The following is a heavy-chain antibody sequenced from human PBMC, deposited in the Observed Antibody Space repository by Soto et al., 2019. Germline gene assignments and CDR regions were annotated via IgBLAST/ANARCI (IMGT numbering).Heavy chain of an antibody. CDR2: MNPNNGNT. J-gene: IGHJ5*02. CDR3: ARTYYYGSESSVNWFDP. CDR1: GYTFTTYD. D-gene: IGHD3-10*01. V-gene: IGHV1-8*01. Sequence: ASVKVSCKASGYTFTTYDVAWVRQATGQGLEWMGWMNPNNGNTGYAQKFQGRVTMTRDTSANTAYMELSSLGSEDTAVYYCARTYYYGSESSVNWFDPWGQGTLVTVPS.